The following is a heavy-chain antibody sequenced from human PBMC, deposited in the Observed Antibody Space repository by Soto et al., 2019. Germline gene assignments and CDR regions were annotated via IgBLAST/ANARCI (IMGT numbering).Heavy chain of an antibody. V-gene: IGHV4-61*01. CDR1: GGSVSSGSHY. CDR3: AREPGDGAASLDY. CDR2: IYYSGST. D-gene: IGHD7-27*01. J-gene: IGHJ4*02. Sequence: PSETLSLTCTVSGGSVSSGSHYWSWIRQSPGKGLEWIGYIYYSGSTNYNPSLESRFTISLEMSKNEVSLRLTSVTAADTAVYYCAREPGDGAASLDYWGQGTLVTVSS.